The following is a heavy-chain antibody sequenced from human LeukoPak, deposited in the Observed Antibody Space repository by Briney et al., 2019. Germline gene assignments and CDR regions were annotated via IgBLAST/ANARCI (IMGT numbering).Heavy chain of an antibody. D-gene: IGHD3-10*01. J-gene: IGHJ4*02. CDR1: GFTFDDYA. V-gene: IGHV3-33*08. CDR2: IWYAGNNK. Sequence: GGSLRLSCAASGFTFDDYAMHWVRQAPGKGLEWVALIWYAGNNKYYTDSVKGRFTISRDNSKNTLNLQMNSLRAEDTAVYYCARESSGGTYSFDYWGQGTLVTVSS. CDR3: ARESSGGTYSFDY.